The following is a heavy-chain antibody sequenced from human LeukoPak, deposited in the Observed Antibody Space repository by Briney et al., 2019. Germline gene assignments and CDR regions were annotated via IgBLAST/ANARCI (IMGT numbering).Heavy chain of an antibody. D-gene: IGHD2-2*01. CDR3: VRLVAVPDAYFDY. V-gene: IGHV3-74*01. J-gene: IGHJ4*02. CDR2: INSDGYST. Sequence: GGSLRLSCVASGFTFTNYAMSWVRQAPGKGLVWVSRINSDGYSTAYADSVKGRFTISRDNAKNTLYLQMNSLRAEDTAVYYCVRLVAVPDAYFDYWGQGTLVTVSS. CDR1: GFTFTNYA.